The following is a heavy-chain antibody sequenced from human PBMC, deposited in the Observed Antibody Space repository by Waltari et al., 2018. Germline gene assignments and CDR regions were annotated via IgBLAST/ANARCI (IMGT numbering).Heavy chain of an antibody. D-gene: IGHD2-15*01. CDR2: MNPNSGNT. J-gene: IGHJ4*02. CDR3: ARCRALGCYSVSLDY. Sequence: QVQLVQSGAEVKKPGSSVKVSCKASGGTFSSYAISWVRQAPGQGLEWMGWMNPNSGNTGYAQKFQGRVTITRNTSISTAYMELSSLRSEDTAVYYCARCRALGCYSVSLDYWGQGTLVTVSS. CDR1: GGTFSSYA. V-gene: IGHV1-8*03.